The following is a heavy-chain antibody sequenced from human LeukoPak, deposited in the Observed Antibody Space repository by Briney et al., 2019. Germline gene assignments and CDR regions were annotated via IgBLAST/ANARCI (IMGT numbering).Heavy chain of an antibody. CDR2: VSSNGAKT. CDR1: GFTFSSYA. V-gene: IGHV3-23*01. J-gene: IGHJ6*02. Sequence: PGGSLRLSCAASGFTFSSYAITWVRQAPGKGLEWVSAVSSNGAKTYYADSVKGRLTISRDNAKNSLYLQMNSLRAEDTALYHCARNNGMDVWGQGTTVIVSS. CDR3: ARNNGMDV.